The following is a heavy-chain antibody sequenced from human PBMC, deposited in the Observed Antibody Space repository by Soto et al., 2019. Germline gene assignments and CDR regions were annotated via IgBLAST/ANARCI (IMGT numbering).Heavy chain of an antibody. CDR3: ARDIESVTAKHFFYYYAMDV. J-gene: IGHJ6*02. D-gene: IGHD2-8*01. CDR2: VSANNGHT. V-gene: IGHV1-18*01. CDR1: GYTFTNYG. Sequence: ASVKVSCKASGYTFTNYGLNWLRQSPGQGLEWMGWVSANNGHTNYAQNLQGRVSMTTDTSTSTAYMELRGPTFDDTAVYYCARDIESVTAKHFFYYYAMDVWGQGTTVTVSS.